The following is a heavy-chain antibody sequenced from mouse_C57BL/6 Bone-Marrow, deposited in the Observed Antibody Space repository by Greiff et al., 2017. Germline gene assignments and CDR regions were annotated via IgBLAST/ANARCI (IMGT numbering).Heavy chain of an antibody. D-gene: IGHD1-1*01. CDR1: GFTFSSYA. J-gene: IGHJ1*03. CDR3: TRAHYYGSSYWYFDV. Sequence: EVQRVESGEGLVKPGGSLKLSCAASGFTFSSYAMSWVRQTPEKRLEWVAYISSGGDYIYYADTVKGRFTISRDNARNTLYLQMSSLKSEDTAMYYCTRAHYYGSSYWYFDVWGTGTTVTVSS. CDR2: ISSGGDYI. V-gene: IGHV5-9-1*02.